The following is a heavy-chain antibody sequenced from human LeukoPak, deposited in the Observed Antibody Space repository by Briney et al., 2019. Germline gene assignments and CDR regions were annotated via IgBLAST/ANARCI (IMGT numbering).Heavy chain of an antibody. Sequence: SETLSLTCTVSGGAISSYYWNWIRQPPGKGLEWIGYIYFSGSTNYNPSLKSRVTISVDTSKNQFSLKLSSVTAADTAVYYCARSPGIAVAGIDYWGQGTLVTVSS. V-gene: IGHV4-59*01. CDR2: IYFSGST. J-gene: IGHJ4*02. CDR1: GGAISSYY. D-gene: IGHD6-19*01. CDR3: ARSPGIAVAGIDY.